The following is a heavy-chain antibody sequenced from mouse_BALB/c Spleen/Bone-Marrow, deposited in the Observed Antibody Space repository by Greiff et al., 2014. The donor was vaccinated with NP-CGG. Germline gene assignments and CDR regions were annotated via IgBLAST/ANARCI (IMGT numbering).Heavy chain of an antibody. CDR1: GFSLTSYG. J-gene: IGHJ2*01. V-gene: IGHV2-9*02. CDR2: IWPGGST. D-gene: IGHD2-3*01. Sequence: VQLQQSGPGLVAPSQSLSITCTVSGFSLTSYGLHWVRQPPGKGLEWLGVIWPGGSTNYNSALMSRLSISKDNSESQVFLKMNSLQTDDTAIYYCARDRGYYKDVGDYWGQGTTLTVSS. CDR3: ARDRGYYKDVGDY.